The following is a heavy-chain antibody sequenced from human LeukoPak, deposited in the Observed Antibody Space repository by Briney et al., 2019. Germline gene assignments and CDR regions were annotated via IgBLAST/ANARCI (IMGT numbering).Heavy chain of an antibody. D-gene: IGHD3-10*01. Sequence: GGSLSLSCAGSGFTFSCYWMSWVRQAPGKGLEWVANIKYDGSEKYYVDSVKGRFTISRDNAKNSLYLQMNSLRVEDTAVYYCARGRSKDYWGQGTLVTVSS. CDR2: IKYDGSEK. CDR3: ARGRSKDY. CDR1: GFTFSCYW. J-gene: IGHJ4*02. V-gene: IGHV3-7*04.